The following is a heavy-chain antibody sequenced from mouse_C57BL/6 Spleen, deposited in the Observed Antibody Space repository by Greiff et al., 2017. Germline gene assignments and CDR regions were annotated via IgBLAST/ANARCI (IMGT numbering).Heavy chain of an antibody. V-gene: IGHV1-82*01. CDR2: IYPGDGDT. J-gene: IGHJ4*01. CDR1: GYAFSSSW. CDR3: ARWGDYYGSSPGAMDY. Sequence: QVQLQQSGPELVKPGASVKISCKASGYAFSSSWMNWVKQRPGKGLEWIGRIYPGDGDTNYNGKFKGKATLTADKSSSTAYMQLSSLTSEDSAVYFCARWGDYYGSSPGAMDYWGQGTSVTVSS. D-gene: IGHD1-1*01.